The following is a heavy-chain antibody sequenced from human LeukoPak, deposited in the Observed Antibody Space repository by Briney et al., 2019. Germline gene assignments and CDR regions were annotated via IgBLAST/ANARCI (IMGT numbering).Heavy chain of an antibody. D-gene: IGHD5-24*01. CDR1: NDSFSNYY. CDR2: VYYTDKT. V-gene: IGHV4-59*01. Sequence: SETLSLTCTVSNDSFSNYYWTWIRQSPGKALEWIGYVYYTDKTHYNPSLKSRVFTSADTSQNQFSLRLSSVTAADTAVYYCARASMRRRDGYNRHYEIDHWGQGTLVTVSS. J-gene: IGHJ1*01. CDR3: ARASMRRRDGYNRHYEIDH.